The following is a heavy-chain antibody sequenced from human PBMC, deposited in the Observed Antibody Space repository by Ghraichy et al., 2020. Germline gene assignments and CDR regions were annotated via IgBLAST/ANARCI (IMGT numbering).Heavy chain of an antibody. Sequence: SETLSLTCTVSGGSISSSSYYWGWIRQPPGKGLEWIGSIYYSGSTYYNPSLKSRVTMSVDTSKNQFSLNLSSVTAADTAVYYCSRLLWTVAGGRGIFDIWGQGTMVTVSS. J-gene: IGHJ3*02. CDR2: IYYSGST. V-gene: IGHV4-39*01. CDR1: GGSISSSSYY. CDR3: SRLLWTVAGGRGIFDI. D-gene: IGHD3/OR15-3a*01.